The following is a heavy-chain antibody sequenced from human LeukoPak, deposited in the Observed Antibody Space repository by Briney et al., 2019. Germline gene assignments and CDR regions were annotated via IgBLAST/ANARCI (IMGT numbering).Heavy chain of an antibody. Sequence: SETLSLTCTVSGGSISSSSYYWGWIRQPPGKGLEWIGSIYYSGSTYYNPSLKSRVTISVDTSKNQLSLKLSSVTAADTAVYYCARHGYYDSSGYSPFDYWGQGTLVTVSS. CDR2: IYYSGST. CDR1: GGSISSSSYY. V-gene: IGHV4-39*01. J-gene: IGHJ4*02. CDR3: ARHGYYDSSGYSPFDY. D-gene: IGHD3-22*01.